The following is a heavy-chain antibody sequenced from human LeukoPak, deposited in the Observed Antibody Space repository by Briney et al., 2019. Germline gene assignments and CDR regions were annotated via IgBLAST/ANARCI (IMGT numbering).Heavy chain of an antibody. CDR1: GFIVSGDF. Sequence: GGSLRLSCAASGFIVSGDFMSWVRQAPGKGLEWVSVIYSDGSTYYADSVKGRFTISRDDSQNTVYLQMNSVRAEDTAIYFCAKGRCGDSSCWYFDAWAKGTRVTVSS. V-gene: IGHV3-53*01. CDR2: IYSDGST. J-gene: IGHJ4*02. CDR3: AKGRCGDSSCWYFDA. D-gene: IGHD6-13*01.